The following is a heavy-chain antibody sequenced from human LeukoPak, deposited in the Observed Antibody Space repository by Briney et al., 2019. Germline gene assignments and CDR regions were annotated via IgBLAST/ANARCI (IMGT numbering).Heavy chain of an antibody. CDR2: ISGSGRST. D-gene: IGHD5-12*01. CDR3: AKDGRSGYEYYYYGMDV. V-gene: IGHV3-23*01. J-gene: IGHJ6*02. CDR1: GFTFSSYA. Sequence: GGSLRLSCAASGFTFSSYAMSWVRQAPGKGLEWVSAISGSGRSTYYADSVEGRFTISRDNSKNTLFLQMNSLRAEDTALYYCAKDGRSGYEYYYYGMDVWGQGTTVTVSS.